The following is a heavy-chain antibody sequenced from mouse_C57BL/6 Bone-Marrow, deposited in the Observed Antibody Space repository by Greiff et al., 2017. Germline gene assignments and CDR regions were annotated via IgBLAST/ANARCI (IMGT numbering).Heavy chain of an antibody. J-gene: IGHJ2*01. Sequence: VQLQQSGPELVKPGASVKISCKASGYALSSSWMNWVKQRPGKGLEWIGRIYPGDGDTNYNGKFKGKATLTADKSSSTAYMQLSSLTSEDSAVYFCARGGLFDYWGQGTTLTVSS. V-gene: IGHV1-82*01. CDR1: GYALSSSW. CDR3: ARGGLFDY. CDR2: IYPGDGDT.